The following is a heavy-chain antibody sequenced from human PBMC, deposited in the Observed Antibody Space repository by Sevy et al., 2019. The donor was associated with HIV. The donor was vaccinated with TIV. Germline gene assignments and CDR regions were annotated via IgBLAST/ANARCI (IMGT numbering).Heavy chain of an antibody. CDR1: GNTLTEFA. Sequence: ASVKVSCKVSGNTLTEFAMHWVQQAPGKGLEWMGTFDPEDDQTIYAQNFQDRVTMTEDTSTDTAFMELSGLRSDDTAVYYCATTMDYYDSSAYPFDYWGQGTLVTVSS. J-gene: IGHJ4*02. CDR3: ATTMDYYDSSAYPFDY. V-gene: IGHV1-24*01. D-gene: IGHD3-22*01. CDR2: FDPEDDQT.